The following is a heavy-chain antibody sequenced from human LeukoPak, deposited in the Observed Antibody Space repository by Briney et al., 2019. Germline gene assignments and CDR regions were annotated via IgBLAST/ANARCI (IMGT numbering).Heavy chain of an antibody. V-gene: IGHV4-34*01. CDR2: INHSGST. CDR1: GGSFSGYY. D-gene: IGHD3-10*01. Sequence: PSETLSLTCAVYGGSFSGYYWSWIRQPPGKGLEWIGEINHSGSTNYNPSLKSRVTISVDTSKNQFSLKLSSVTAADTAVYYCARRQRAITMVRGAFFDYWGQETLVTVSS. CDR3: ARRQRAITMVRGAFFDY. J-gene: IGHJ4*02.